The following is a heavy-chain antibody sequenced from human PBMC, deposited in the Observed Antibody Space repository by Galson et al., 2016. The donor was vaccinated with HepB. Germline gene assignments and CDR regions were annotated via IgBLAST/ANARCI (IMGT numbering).Heavy chain of an antibody. CDR2: ISYHENNK. J-gene: IGHJ4*02. V-gene: IGHV3-30*18. D-gene: IGHD3-22*01. CDR3: AKVPGGVVAYVDY. Sequence: SLRLSCAASGFTFTSYDMHWVRQAPGKGLEWVAGISYHENNKYYGDSVKGRFTISRDNSRNTLYLQMNSLRAEDTAVYYCAKVPGGVVAYVDYWGQGTLVTVSS. CDR1: GFTFTSYD.